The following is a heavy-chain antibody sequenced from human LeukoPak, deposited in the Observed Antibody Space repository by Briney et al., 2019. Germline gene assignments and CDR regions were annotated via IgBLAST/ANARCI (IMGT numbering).Heavy chain of an antibody. CDR2: ISGSGGSS. Sequence: GGSLRLSCAASGFTFSSYAMNWVRQAPGKGLEWVSSISGSGGSSYYVDSVKGRFTISRDNSKNTVYLQMNSLRAEDTAVYYCTERRGDSNVSDYWGQGTLVTVSS. V-gene: IGHV3-23*01. CDR1: GFTFSSYA. CDR3: TERRGDSNVSDY. D-gene: IGHD4-11*01. J-gene: IGHJ4*02.